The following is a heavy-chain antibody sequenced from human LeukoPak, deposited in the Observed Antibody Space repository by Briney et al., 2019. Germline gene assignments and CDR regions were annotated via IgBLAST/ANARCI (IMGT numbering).Heavy chain of an antibody. D-gene: IGHD1-1*01. Sequence: SETLSLTCTVSGGSISSSSYYWGWIRQPPGKGLEWIGYIYYSGSTNYNPSLKSRVTISVDTSKNQFSLKLSSVTAADTAVYYCARRVRYYYGMDVRGQGTTVTVSS. V-gene: IGHV4-61*05. CDR3: ARRVRYYYGMDV. CDR2: IYYSGST. J-gene: IGHJ6*02. CDR1: GGSISSSSYY.